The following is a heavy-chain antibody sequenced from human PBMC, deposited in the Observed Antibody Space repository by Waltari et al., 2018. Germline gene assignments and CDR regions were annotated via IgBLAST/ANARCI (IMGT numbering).Heavy chain of an antibody. V-gene: IGHV4-39*01. CDR3: ARLGGYCGGDCYIDY. Sequence: QLQLQESGPGLVKPSETLSLTCTVSGGSISSSSYYWGWIRQPPGKGLEWIGSIYYSGSTYYNPSLKSRVTISVDTSKNQFSLKLSSVTAADTAVYYCARLGGYCGGDCYIDYWGQGTLVTVSS. D-gene: IGHD2-21*01. J-gene: IGHJ4*02. CDR2: IYYSGST. CDR1: GGSISSSSYY.